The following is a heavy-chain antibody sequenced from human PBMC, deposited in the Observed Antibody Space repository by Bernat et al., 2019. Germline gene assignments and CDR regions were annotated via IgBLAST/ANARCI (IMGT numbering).Heavy chain of an antibody. J-gene: IGHJ4*02. CDR1: GFTFSSYG. V-gene: IGHV3-33*01. CDR2: IWYDGSNK. CDR3: ARDPVELYSSSWYGGVDY. Sequence: QLQLVESGGGVVQPGRSLRLSCAASGFTFSSYGMHWVRQAPGKGLEWLAVIWYDGSNKYYADSVKGRFTISRDNSKNTLYLQMNSLRAEDTAVYYCARDPVELYSSSWYGGVDYWGQGTLVTVSS. D-gene: IGHD6-13*01.